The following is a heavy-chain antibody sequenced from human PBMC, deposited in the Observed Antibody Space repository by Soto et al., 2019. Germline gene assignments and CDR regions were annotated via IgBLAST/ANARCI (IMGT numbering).Heavy chain of an antibody. J-gene: IGHJ6*02. V-gene: IGHV1-18*01. D-gene: IGHD1-7*01. CDR2: ISAYNGNT. Sequence: QVQLVQSGAEVKKPGASVKVSCKASGYTFTSYGINWVRQAPGQGLEWMGWISAYNGNTNYAQKLQGRVTMTTDTSTSTAYMELRSLRSDDTAVYYCARVITGITFYYYYGMDVWGQGTTVTVSS. CDR1: GYTFTSYG. CDR3: ARVITGITFYYYYGMDV.